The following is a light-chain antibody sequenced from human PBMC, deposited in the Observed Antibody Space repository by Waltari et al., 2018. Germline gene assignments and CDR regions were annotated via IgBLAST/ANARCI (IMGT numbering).Light chain of an antibody. CDR2: VNSDGSH. Sequence: QLVLTQSPSASASLGASVKLTCTLSSGHSSNVVAWLQQQPEKGPRYLMKVNSDGSHSQGDEIPDPFSGTSSGAERYLSISNLQAEDEADYYCQSGGHGTWVFGGGTKLTVL. V-gene: IGLV4-69*01. J-gene: IGLJ3*02. CDR3: QSGGHGTWV. CDR1: SGHSSNV.